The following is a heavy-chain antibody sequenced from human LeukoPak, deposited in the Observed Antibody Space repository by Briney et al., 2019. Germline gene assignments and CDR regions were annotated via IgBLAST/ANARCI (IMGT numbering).Heavy chain of an antibody. D-gene: IGHD3-10*02. J-gene: IGHJ4*02. CDR1: GFTVSSYS. CDR2: ISSSSSYI. Sequence: KSGESLRLSCAASGFTVSSYSMNWVRQAPGKGLEWVSSISSSSSYIYYADSVKGRFTISRDNAKNSLYLQMNSLRAEDTAVYYCASHVRNDYWGQGTLVTVSS. CDR3: ASHVRNDY. V-gene: IGHV3-21*01.